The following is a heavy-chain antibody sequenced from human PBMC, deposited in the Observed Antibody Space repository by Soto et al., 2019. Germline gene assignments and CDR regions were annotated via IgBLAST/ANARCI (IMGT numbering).Heavy chain of an antibody. D-gene: IGHD3-22*01. V-gene: IGHV3-23*01. CDR3: AKEMYYYVSSVFFFSCHYYYYYGMSV. J-gene: IGHJ6*02. CDR2: ISGSGGST. CDR1: GFAFSSYA. Sequence: GGSLRLSCAASGFAFSSYAMSWVRQAPGKGLEWVSAISGSGGSTYYADSVKGRFTISRDNSKNTLYLQMNSLRAEDTAGYYCAKEMYYYVSSVFFFSCHYYYYYGMSVCGQGSTVT.